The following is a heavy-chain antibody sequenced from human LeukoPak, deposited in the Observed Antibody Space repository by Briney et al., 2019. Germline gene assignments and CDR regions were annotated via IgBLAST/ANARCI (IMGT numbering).Heavy chain of an antibody. CDR2: VNPDSGGI. V-gene: IGHV1-2*06. Sequence: ASVKVSCKASGYTFTDNYIHWVRQAPGQGLEWMGRVNPDSGGINYAQKFQGRVTMTRDTSINTAFVELRRLRSNDTATYYCARAQNYHDRSGYSDDTFDVWGHGTMITVSS. J-gene: IGHJ3*01. CDR1: GYTFTDNY. D-gene: IGHD3-22*01. CDR3: ARAQNYHDRSGYSDDTFDV.